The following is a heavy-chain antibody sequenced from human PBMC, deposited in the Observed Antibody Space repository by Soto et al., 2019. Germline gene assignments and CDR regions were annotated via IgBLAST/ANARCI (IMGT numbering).Heavy chain of an antibody. J-gene: IGHJ6*02. V-gene: IGHV3-66*01. CDR2: IYSGGST. Sequence: TVSSHYVSGVLQTPGKGLEWVSVIYSGGSTYYADSVKGRFTISRDNSKNTLYLQMNSLRAEDTAVYYCARAYYDFWSGYWDVWGQGTTVTVSS. D-gene: IGHD3-3*01. CDR1: TVSSHY. CDR3: ARAYYDFWSGYWDV.